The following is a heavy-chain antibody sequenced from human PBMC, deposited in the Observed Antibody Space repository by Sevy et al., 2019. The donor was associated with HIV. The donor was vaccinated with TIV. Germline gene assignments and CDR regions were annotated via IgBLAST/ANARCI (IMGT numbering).Heavy chain of an antibody. J-gene: IGHJ4*02. CDR2: TRSKANSYTT. D-gene: IGHD2-15*01. V-gene: IGHV3-72*01. CDR3: AMGRVVVAATEVTYFDY. CDR1: GFTFSDHY. Sequence: GGSLRLSCAASGFTFSDHYMDWVRQAPGKGLEWVGRTRSKANSYTTEYAASVKGRFTISRDDSKNSLYLQMNSLKTEDTAVYYCAMGRVVVAATEVTYFDYWGQGTLVTVSS.